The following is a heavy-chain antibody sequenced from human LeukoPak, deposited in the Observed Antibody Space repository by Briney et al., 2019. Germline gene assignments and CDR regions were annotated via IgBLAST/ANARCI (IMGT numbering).Heavy chain of an antibody. CDR2: IYSGGST. J-gene: IGHJ4*02. D-gene: IGHD4-17*01. Sequence: PGGSLRLSCAASGFSVSRNYMSLVRQAPGNVLEWVSVIYSGGSTYYAVSVKGRFSISRDNSKNTLYLQMNSLRAEDTAVYYCARQGYGDLANYWGQGTLVTVSS. CDR1: GFSVSRNY. CDR3: ARQGYGDLANY. V-gene: IGHV3-53*01.